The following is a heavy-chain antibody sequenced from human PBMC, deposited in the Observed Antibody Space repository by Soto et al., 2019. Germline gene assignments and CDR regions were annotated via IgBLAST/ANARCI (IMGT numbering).Heavy chain of an antibody. Sequence: QITLKESGPTLVKPTQTLTLTCTFSGFSLSTSGVGVGWIRQPPGKALEWLALIYWDDDKRYSPSLKSRLTITNDTSKNQVVLTMTTMDPVDTATYYCARMPSLGVGTYYYYYGMDVWGQGTTVTVSS. D-gene: IGHD3-3*01. J-gene: IGHJ6*02. CDR2: IYWDDDK. V-gene: IGHV2-5*02. CDR1: GFSLSTSGVG. CDR3: ARMPSLGVGTYYYYYGMDV.